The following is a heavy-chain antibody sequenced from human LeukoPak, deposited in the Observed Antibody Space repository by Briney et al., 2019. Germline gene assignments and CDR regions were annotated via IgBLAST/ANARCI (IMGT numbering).Heavy chain of an antibody. V-gene: IGHV4-39*01. Sequence: PSETLSLTCTVSGGSISSSSYYWGWIRQPPGKGLEWIGSIYYSGSTYYNPSLKSRVTISVDTSKNQFSLKLSSVTAADTAVYYRARHVFRLLIRKYTWFDPWGQGTLVTVSS. CDR1: GGSISSSSYY. J-gene: IGHJ5*02. D-gene: IGHD2-15*01. CDR2: IYYSGST. CDR3: ARHVFRLLIRKYTWFDP.